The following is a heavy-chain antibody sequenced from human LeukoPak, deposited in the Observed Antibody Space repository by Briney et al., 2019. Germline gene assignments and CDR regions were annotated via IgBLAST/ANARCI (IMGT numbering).Heavy chain of an antibody. CDR2: ISGSGGST. CDR1: GLTFSSYA. D-gene: IGHD3-10*01. J-gene: IGHJ4*02. CDR3: ANHVMVRGVGNTDYFDY. Sequence: GGSLRLSCAASGLTFSSYAMSWVRQAPGKGLEWVSAISGSGGSTYYADSVKGRFTISRDNSKNTLYLQMNSLRAEDTAVYYCANHVMVRGVGNTDYFDYWGQGTLVTVSS. V-gene: IGHV3-23*01.